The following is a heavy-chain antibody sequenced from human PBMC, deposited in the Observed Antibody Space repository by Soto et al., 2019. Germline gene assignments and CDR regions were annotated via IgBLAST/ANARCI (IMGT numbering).Heavy chain of an antibody. D-gene: IGHD3-3*01. CDR3: ARGDFGSGYRRKLVFDY. V-gene: IGHV3-33*01. Sequence: QVQLVESGGGVVQPGRSLRLSCAASGFTFSSYGMHWVRQAPGKGLEWVAVIWYDGSNKYYADSVKGRFTISRDNSKNTLYLQMNSLRAEDTAVYYCARGDFGSGYRRKLVFDYWGQGTLVTVSS. CDR1: GFTFSSYG. J-gene: IGHJ4*02. CDR2: IWYDGSNK.